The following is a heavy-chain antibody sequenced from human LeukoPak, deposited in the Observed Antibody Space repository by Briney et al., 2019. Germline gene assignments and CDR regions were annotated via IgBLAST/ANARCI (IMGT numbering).Heavy chain of an antibody. V-gene: IGHV4-34*01. CDR3: AGGAAGGGYGAFDI. Sequence: SETLSLTCAVYGGSFSGYYWSWVRQPPGKGLEWIGEINRSGSNNYNTSLKGGVPRSVDTSNNPCSLKLSSVPPAHTAVYYCAGGAAGGGYGAFDISGQGTMVTVSS. J-gene: IGHJ3*02. D-gene: IGHD2-15*01. CDR2: INRSGSN. CDR1: GGSFSGYY.